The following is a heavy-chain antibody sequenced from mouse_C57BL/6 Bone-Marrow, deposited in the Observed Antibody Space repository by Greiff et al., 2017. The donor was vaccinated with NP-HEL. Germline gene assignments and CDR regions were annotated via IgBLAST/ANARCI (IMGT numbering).Heavy chain of an antibody. V-gene: IGHV5-17*01. CDR1: GFTFSDYG. CDR3: ERGEKVYGYDVGRYGMDY. CDR2: ISSGSSTI. Sequence: EVKLVESGGGLVKPGGSLKLSCAASGFTFSDYGMHWVRQAPEKGLEWVAYISSGSSTIYYADTVKGPFTISSDNANNTLFLQMTSLRSEDTAMYYCERGEKVYGYDVGRYGMDYWGQGTSVTVSS. J-gene: IGHJ4*01. D-gene: IGHD2-2*01.